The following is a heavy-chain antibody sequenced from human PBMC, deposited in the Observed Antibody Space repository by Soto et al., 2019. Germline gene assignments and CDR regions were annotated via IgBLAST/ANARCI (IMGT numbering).Heavy chain of an antibody. Sequence: ASVKVSCKASGYTFTSYYMHWVRQAPGQGLEWMGIINPSGGSTSYAQKFQGRVTMTRDTSTSTVYMELSSLRSEDTAVYYCATPRIAAAGPLTPLDYWGQGTLVTVSS. CDR2: INPSGGST. CDR1: GYTFTSYY. D-gene: IGHD6-13*01. J-gene: IGHJ4*02. CDR3: ATPRIAAAGPLTPLDY. V-gene: IGHV1-46*01.